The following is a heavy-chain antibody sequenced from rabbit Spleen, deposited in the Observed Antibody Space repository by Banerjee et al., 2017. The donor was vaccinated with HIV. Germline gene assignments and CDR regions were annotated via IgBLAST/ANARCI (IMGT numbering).Heavy chain of an antibody. J-gene: IGHJ3*01. V-gene: IGHV1S40*01. CDR2: IYAGSSGNT. CDR3: ARAYSNDFYYDL. D-gene: IGHD6-1*01. Sequence: QSLEESGGGLVKPGASLTLTCKASGFSFNSGYDMCWVRQAPGKGLEWIACIYAGSSGNTYYASWAKGRFTISKTSSTTVTLQVTSLTAADTATYFCARAYSNDFYYDLWGQGTLVTVS. CDR1: GFSFNSGYD.